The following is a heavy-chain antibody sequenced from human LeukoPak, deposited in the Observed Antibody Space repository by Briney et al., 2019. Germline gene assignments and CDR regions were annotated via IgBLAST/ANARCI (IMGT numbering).Heavy chain of an antibody. D-gene: IGHD6-13*01. J-gene: IGHJ5*02. V-gene: IGHV4-39*07. CDR1: GGSISSSNYY. CDR3: ARVEKYTTSGPTDP. CDR2: IYYSGST. Sequence: SETLSLTCTVSGGSISSSNYYWGWFRQPPGEGVEWIGSIYYSGSTYYNPSLKTRFTISVDTAKNQFSLNLSPVTAADTAVYYCARVEKYTTSGPTDPWGQGTLVTVSS.